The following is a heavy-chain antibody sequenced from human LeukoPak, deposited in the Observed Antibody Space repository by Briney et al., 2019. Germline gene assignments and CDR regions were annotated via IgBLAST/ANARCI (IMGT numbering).Heavy chain of an antibody. J-gene: IGHJ4*02. CDR2: IKQDGSEK. V-gene: IGHV3-7*01. D-gene: IGHD4-17*01. CDR1: GFTFSSYW. CDR3: AGDGEYEDYFDY. Sequence: GGSLRLSCAVSGFTFSSYWMSWVRQAPGKGLEWVANIKQDGSEKYYVDSVKGRFTISRDNAKNSLYLQMNSLRAEDTAVYYCAGDGEYEDYFDYWGQGTLVTVSS.